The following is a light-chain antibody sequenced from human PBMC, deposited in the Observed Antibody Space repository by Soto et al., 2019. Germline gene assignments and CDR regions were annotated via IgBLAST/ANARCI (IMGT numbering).Light chain of an antibody. V-gene: IGKV3-20*01. CDR2: GAS. Sequence: EIVLTQSPGTLSLSPGERATLSCRASQSVSSTYLAWYQQKPGQAPRLLIYGASTRGTGIPDRFSGSWSGTDFTLNISRLEPEDFAVYFCQQYGSSPRTFGQGTKVEIK. J-gene: IGKJ1*01. CDR3: QQYGSSPRT. CDR1: QSVSSTY.